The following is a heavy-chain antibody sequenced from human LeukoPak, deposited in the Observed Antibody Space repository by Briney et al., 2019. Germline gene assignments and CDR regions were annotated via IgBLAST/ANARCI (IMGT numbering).Heavy chain of an antibody. CDR3: ARRGGSSSRRSPIDY. V-gene: IGHV3-7*01. Sequence: GGSLRLSCTASGFTFSDYWMTWVRQAPGKGPEWVANIKPDGSQRYYVDSVRGRFTISRDNAKNSLFLQMNGLRAEDTAVYYCARRGGSSSRRSPIDYWGQGTLVTVSS. J-gene: IGHJ4*02. CDR2: IKPDGSQR. D-gene: IGHD6-6*01. CDR1: GFTFSDYW.